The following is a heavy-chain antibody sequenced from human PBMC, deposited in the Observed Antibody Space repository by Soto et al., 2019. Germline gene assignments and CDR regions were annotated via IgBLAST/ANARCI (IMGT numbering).Heavy chain of an antibody. Sequence: QVQLLQSGAELRKPGASVKVSCQAFGYTFSNYGINWLRQAPGQGLEGMGLSKLYNGHTNYAQKFADRLTMTTNTSTATVSIKLRILISDETAVYYGVTHSLSGYDNSGFDYWGQGTLVTVSS. D-gene: IGHD3-9*01. J-gene: IGHJ4*02. CDR3: VTHSLSGYDNSGFDY. CDR1: GYTFSNYG. V-gene: IGHV1-18*01. CDR2: SKLYNGHT.